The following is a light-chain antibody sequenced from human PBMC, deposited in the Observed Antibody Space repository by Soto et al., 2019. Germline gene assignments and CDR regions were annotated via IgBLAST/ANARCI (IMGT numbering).Light chain of an antibody. Sequence: QPVLTQPPSASGNPGQTVTISCSGSSSNIGINYVYWYQQLPGTAPKLLIYRNSQRPSGIPDRFSGSKSGTSASLAISGLRSEDEADYYCAAWDDSLGSHAVFGGGTPLTVL. CDR3: AAWDDSLGSHAV. J-gene: IGLJ7*01. CDR1: SSNIGINY. CDR2: RNS. V-gene: IGLV1-47*01.